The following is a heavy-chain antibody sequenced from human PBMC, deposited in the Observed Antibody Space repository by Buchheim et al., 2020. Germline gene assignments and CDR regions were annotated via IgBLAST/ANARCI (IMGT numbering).Heavy chain of an antibody. D-gene: IGHD1-20*01. J-gene: IGHJ5*02. CDR2: INHSGST. CDR1: GGSFSGYY. V-gene: IGHV4-34*01. CDR3: ARGGITGTVRRFDP. Sequence: QVQLQQWGAGLLKPSETLSLTCAVYGGSFSGYYWSWIRQPPGKGLEWIGEINHSGSTNYNPSLKSRVTISVEPSKNQFSLKLSSVTAADTAVYYCARGGITGTVRRFDPWGQGTL.